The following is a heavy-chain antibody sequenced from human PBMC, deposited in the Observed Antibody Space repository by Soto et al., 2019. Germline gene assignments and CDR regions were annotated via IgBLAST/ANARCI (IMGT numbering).Heavy chain of an antibody. CDR3: ASIGITIFGVVIKGPSTRDY. D-gene: IGHD3-3*01. V-gene: IGHV4-30-4*01. CDR1: GGSISSGDYY. Sequence: QVQLQESGPGLVKPSQTLSLTCTVSGGSISSGDYYWSWIRQPPGKGLEWIGYIHYSGSTYYNASLKSRVTISVDTSKNQFSLKLSSVTAADTAVYYCASIGITIFGVVIKGPSTRDYWGQGTLVTVSS. J-gene: IGHJ4*02. CDR2: IHYSGST.